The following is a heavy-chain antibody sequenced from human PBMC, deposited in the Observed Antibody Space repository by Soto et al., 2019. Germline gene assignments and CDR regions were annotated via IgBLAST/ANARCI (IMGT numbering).Heavy chain of an antibody. D-gene: IGHD3-16*02. CDR3: ARVVGLHLGELSLPSWFDP. J-gene: IGHJ5*02. CDR1: GYTFTSYG. CDR2: ISAYNGNT. V-gene: IGHV1-18*01. Sequence: QVPLVQSGAEVKKPGASVKVSCKASGYTFTSYGISWVRQAPGQGLEWMGWISAYNGNTNYAQQLQGRVTMTTDTSTSTAYMELRSLRSDDTAVYYWARVVGLHLGELSLPSWFDPWGQGALVTVSS.